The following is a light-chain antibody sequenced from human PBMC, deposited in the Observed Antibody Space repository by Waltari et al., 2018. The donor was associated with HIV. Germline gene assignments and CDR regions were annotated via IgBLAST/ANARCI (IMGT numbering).Light chain of an antibody. CDR1: QNVDSQ. CDR2: DAS. CDR3: QQRRNWPLT. V-gene: IGKV3-11*01. J-gene: IGKJ5*01. Sequence: EIVLTQSPATLSLSPGERATLSCRASQNVDSQLAWYQQNPGQAPRLPIYDASTRATGIPARFSGSGSETDFTLTISSLEPEDFAVYYCQQRRNWPLTFGQGTRLEIK.